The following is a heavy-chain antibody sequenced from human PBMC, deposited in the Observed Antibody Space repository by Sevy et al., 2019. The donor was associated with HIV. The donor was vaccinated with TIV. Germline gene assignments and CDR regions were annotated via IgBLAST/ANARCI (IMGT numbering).Heavy chain of an antibody. CDR3: ARIYGSYLWLDY. J-gene: IGHJ4*02. D-gene: IGHD1-26*01. Sequence: SETLSLTCAVSGYSISSGYYWGWIRQPPGKGLEWIGSIYHSGSTYYNPSLKSRVTISVDTSKNQFSLKLSSVTAADTAVYYCARIYGSYLWLDYWGQGTLVTVSS. V-gene: IGHV4-38-2*01. CDR1: GYSISSGYY. CDR2: IYHSGST.